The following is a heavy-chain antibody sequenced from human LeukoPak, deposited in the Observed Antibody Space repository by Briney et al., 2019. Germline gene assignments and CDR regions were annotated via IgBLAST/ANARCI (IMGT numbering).Heavy chain of an antibody. CDR2: INPNSGGT. D-gene: IGHD2-2*01. Sequence: GASVKVSCKASGYTFTGYYMHWVRQAPGQGLEWMGWINPNSGGTNYAQKFQGWVTTTRDTSISTAYMELSRLRSDDTAVYYCARASCSSTSCEADYWGQGTLVTVSS. CDR3: ARASCSSTSCEADY. CDR1: GYTFTGYY. V-gene: IGHV1-2*04. J-gene: IGHJ4*02.